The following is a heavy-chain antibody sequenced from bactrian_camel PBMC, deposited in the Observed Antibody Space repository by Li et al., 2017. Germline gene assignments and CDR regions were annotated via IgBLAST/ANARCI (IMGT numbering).Heavy chain of an antibody. J-gene: IGHJ6*01. D-gene: IGHD2*01. CDR2: ITSDGSDS. CDR3: AAGELFCSGGSPDGRDFSY. Sequence: HVQLVESGGGSVQAGGSLRLSCVASGFRFSSASMSWVRQTPGKGLEWVAGITSDGSDSRYADSVKGRFTGSKDNAKNTLYLQMNGLKPEDTAMYYCAAGELFCSGGSPDGRDFSYWGQGTQVTVS. CDR1: GFRFSSAS. V-gene: IGHV3S7*01.